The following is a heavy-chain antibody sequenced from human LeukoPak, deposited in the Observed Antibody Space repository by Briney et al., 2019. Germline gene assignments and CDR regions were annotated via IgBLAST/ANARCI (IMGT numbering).Heavy chain of an antibody. Sequence: GGSLRLSCAASGFTFNTYSMNWVRQAPGKGLEWVSYIDIGSTSIYYADSVKGRFTISRDNAKSSLYLQMNSLRAEDTAVYYCARRTGVGATGSQADYWGQGTLVTVSS. CDR1: GFTFNTYS. CDR2: IDIGSTSI. J-gene: IGHJ4*02. D-gene: IGHD1-26*01. CDR3: ARRTGVGATGSQADY. V-gene: IGHV3-48*01.